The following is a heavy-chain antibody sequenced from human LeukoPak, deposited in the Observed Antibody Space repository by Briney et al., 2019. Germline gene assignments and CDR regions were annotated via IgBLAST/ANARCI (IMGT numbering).Heavy chain of an antibody. D-gene: IGHD2-2*01. CDR2: INSGGSTI. CDR3: AREGCSSTSCFD. CDR1: GFTFSSYE. V-gene: IGHV3-48*03. Sequence: GGSLRLSCAASGFTFSSYEMNWVRQAPGKGLEWISYINSGGSTIYYADSVKGRLTISRDNAKNSLFLQMNSLRAEDTAVYYCAREGCSSTSCFDWGQGTLVTVSS. J-gene: IGHJ4*02.